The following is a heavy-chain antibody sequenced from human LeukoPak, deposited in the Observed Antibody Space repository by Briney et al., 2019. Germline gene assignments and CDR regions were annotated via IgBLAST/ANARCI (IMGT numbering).Heavy chain of an antibody. Sequence: PSETLSLTCTVSGGSISSSSYYWGWIRQPPGKGLEWIGSIYYSGSTYYNPSLKSRVTISVDTSKNQFSLKLSSVTAADTAVYYCARQIFGGFYYMDVWGKGTTVTVSS. CDR2: IYYSGST. D-gene: IGHD3-3*01. J-gene: IGHJ6*03. V-gene: IGHV4-39*01. CDR1: GGSISSSSYY. CDR3: ARQIFGGFYYMDV.